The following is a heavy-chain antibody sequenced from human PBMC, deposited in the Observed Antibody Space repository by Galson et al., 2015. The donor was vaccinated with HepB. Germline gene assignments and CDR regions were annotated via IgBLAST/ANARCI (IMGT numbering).Heavy chain of an antibody. CDR1: GYTFTSYY. D-gene: IGHD1-26*01. V-gene: IGHV1-46*03. J-gene: IGHJ4*02. CDR3: ARDWAGRGGSYDVAY. CDR2: INPSGGST. Sequence: SVKVSCKASGYTFTSYYMHWVRQAPGQGLEWMGIINPSGGSTSYAQKFQGRVTMTRDTSTSTVYMELSSLRSEDTAVYYCARDWAGRGGSYDVAYWGQGTLVTVSS.